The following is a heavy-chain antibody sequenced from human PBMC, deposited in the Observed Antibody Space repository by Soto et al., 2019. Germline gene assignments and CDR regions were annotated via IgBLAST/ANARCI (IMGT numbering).Heavy chain of an antibody. Sequence: GGSLRLSCAASGFTFSSYAMSWVRQAPGKGLEWVSAISGSGGSTYYADSVKGRFTISRDNSKNTLYLQMNSLRAEDTAVYYCAKDALDVLRFLEWLLSYFDYWGQGTLVTAPQ. J-gene: IGHJ4*02. CDR1: GFTFSSYA. CDR3: AKDALDVLRFLEWLLSYFDY. V-gene: IGHV3-23*01. D-gene: IGHD3-3*01. CDR2: ISGSGGST.